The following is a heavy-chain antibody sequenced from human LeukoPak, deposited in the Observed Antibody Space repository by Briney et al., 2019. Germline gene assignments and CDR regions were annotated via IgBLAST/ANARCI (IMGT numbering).Heavy chain of an antibody. J-gene: IGHJ4*02. CDR1: GGSISSGDYY. CDR3: ARDIDSGSSEFDY. Sequence: SETLSLTCTVSGGSISSGDYYWSWIRQPPGKGLEWIGYIYYSGSTYYNPSLKRRVTISVDTSKNQFSLKLSSVTAADTAVYYCARDIDSGSSEFDYWGQGTLVTVSS. V-gene: IGHV4-30-4*01. CDR2: IYYSGST. D-gene: IGHD1-26*01.